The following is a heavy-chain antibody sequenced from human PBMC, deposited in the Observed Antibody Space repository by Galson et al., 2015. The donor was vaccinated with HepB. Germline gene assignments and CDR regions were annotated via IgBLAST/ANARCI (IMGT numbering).Heavy chain of an antibody. CDR2: INSDGSST. CDR3: ASLVAYYYFGMDV. V-gene: IGHV3-74*01. Sequence: SLRLSCAASGFTFSKYWMYWVRQAPGKGLVWVSRINSDGSSTTYADSVKVRFTVSRDNAKNTLYLQMNSLRVEDTAVYYCASLVAYYYFGMDVWGEGTTVTVSS. J-gene: IGHJ6*04. D-gene: IGHD2-15*01. CDR1: GFTFSKYW.